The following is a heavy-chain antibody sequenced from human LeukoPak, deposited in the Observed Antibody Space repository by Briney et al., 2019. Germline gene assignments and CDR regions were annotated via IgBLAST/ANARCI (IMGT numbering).Heavy chain of an antibody. V-gene: IGHV4-61*01. CDR2: IYYSGST. CDR3: ARGVRSAVTDY. D-gene: IGHD4-23*01. J-gene: IGHJ4*02. CDR1: GASIRSDSYY. Sequence: SSETLSLTCTVSGASIRSDSYYWSWIRQPPGKGLEWIGYIYYSGSTNYNPSLKSRVTISVDTSKNQFSLKLSSVTAADTAVYYCARGVRSAVTDYWGQGTLVTVSS.